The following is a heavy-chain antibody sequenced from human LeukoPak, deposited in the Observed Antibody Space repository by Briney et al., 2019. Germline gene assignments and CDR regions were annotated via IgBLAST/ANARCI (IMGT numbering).Heavy chain of an antibody. J-gene: IGHJ4*02. CDR2: INGSGDTT. CDR1: GFTFSGYA. Sequence: PGGSLRLSCAASGFTFSGYAMSWVRQAPGKGLEWVSAINGSGDTTYYAASVKGRLTISRDNSKNTLYLQMNSLRAEDTAVYYCAKVTGGDMITYGGLDYWGQGTLVTVSS. D-gene: IGHD3-16*01. V-gene: IGHV3-23*01. CDR3: AKVTGGDMITYGGLDY.